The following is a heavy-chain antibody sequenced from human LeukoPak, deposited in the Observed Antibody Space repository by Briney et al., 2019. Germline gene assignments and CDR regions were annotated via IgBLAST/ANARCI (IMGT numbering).Heavy chain of an antibody. CDR2: TYYRSKWYN. Sequence: SQTLSLTCAISGDSVSSNSAAWNWIRQSPSRGLEWLGRTYYRSKWYNDYAVSVKSRITINPDTSKNQFSLQLNSVTPEDTAVYYCARDRIVVVPAAVDWNYYYYYMDVWGKGTTVTVSS. CDR1: GDSVSSNSAA. D-gene: IGHD2-2*01. J-gene: IGHJ6*03. CDR3: ARDRIVVVPAAVDWNYYYYYMDV. V-gene: IGHV6-1*01.